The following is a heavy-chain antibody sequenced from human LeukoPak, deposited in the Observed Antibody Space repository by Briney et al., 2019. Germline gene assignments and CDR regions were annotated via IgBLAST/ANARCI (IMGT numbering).Heavy chain of an antibody. V-gene: IGHV4-34*01. CDR2: INHSGST. D-gene: IGHD3-3*01. CDR1: GGSFRGYY. CDR3: ARALPDFWSGYRPTSYFDY. J-gene: IGHJ4*02. Sequence: SETLSLTCAVYGGSFRGYYWSWIRQPPGKGLEWVGEINHSGSTNYNPSLKSRVTISVDTSKNQFSLKLSSVTAADTAVYYCARALPDFWSGYRPTSYFDYWGQGTLVTVSS.